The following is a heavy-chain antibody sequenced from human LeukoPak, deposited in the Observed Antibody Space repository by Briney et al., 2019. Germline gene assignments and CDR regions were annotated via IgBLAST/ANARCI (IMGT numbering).Heavy chain of an antibody. CDR1: GYTFTSYG. V-gene: IGHV1-18*01. CDR3: ARESHVTREDS. D-gene: IGHD1-26*01. CDR2: ISANNGDT. J-gene: IGHJ4*02. Sequence: ASVKVSCKASGYTFTSYGISWVQQAPGQGLEWVGWISANNGDTDYAQKFQARVTMTTDTSTSTAYMELRSLRSDDTAVYYCARESHVTREDSWGQGTLVIVSS.